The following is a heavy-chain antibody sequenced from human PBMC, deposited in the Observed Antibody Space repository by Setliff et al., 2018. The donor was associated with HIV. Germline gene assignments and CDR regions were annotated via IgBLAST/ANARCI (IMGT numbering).Heavy chain of an antibody. CDR1: GFTFSSYS. Sequence: PGGSLRLSCAASGFTFSSYSMNWVRQAPGKGLEWVSYISSSSSTIYYADSVKGRFTISRDNAKNSLYLQMNSLRAEDTAVYYCARDPGYSSGRYGLYYYYYMDVWGKGTTVTVSS. J-gene: IGHJ6*03. CDR2: ISSSSSTI. V-gene: IGHV3-48*01. CDR3: ARDPGYSSGRYGLYYYYYMDV. D-gene: IGHD6-19*01.